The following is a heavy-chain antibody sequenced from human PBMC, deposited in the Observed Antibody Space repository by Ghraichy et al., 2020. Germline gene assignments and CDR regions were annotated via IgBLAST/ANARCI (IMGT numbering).Heavy chain of an antibody. D-gene: IGHD3-3*01. J-gene: IGHJ4*02. V-gene: IGHV3-7*01. CDR2: IKEDGSEK. CDR3: ATGVYHLDH. Sequence: GESLNISCGASGFTFSTFWMTWVRQAPGKGLEWVANIKEDGSEKYHVDSVKGRFTISRDNAKNSLHLQMNGLTVEDTAVYYCATGVYHLDHWGQGTLVTVSS. CDR1: GFTFSTFW.